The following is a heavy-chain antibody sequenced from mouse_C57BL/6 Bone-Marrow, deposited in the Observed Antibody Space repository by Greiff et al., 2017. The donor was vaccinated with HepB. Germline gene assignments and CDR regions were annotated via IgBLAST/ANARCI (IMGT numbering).Heavy chain of an antibody. Sequence: EVQLQQSGAELVRPGASVKLSCTASGFNIKDDYMHWVKQRPEQGLEWIGWIDPENGDTEYASKFQGKATITADTSSNTAYLQLSSLTSEDTAVYYCTPHYGSSYVDYWGQGTTLTVSS. D-gene: IGHD1-1*01. CDR3: TPHYGSSYVDY. CDR2: IDPENGDT. CDR1: GFNIKDDY. J-gene: IGHJ2*01. V-gene: IGHV14-4*01.